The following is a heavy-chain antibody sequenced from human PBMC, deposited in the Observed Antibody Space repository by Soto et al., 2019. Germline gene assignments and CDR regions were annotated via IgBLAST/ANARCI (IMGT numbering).Heavy chain of an antibody. CDR3: ARQRVGYAEYYFDH. V-gene: IGHV4-59*01. J-gene: IGHJ4*02. CDR2: IYYSGST. D-gene: IGHD1-26*01. Sequence: SETLSLTCTVSGGSISSYYWSWIRQPPGKGLEWIGGIYYSGSTNYNPSLKSRVTISVDMSKNQFSLKLSSVTAADTAVYYCARQRVGYAEYYFDHWGQGILVTVSS. CDR1: GGSISSYY.